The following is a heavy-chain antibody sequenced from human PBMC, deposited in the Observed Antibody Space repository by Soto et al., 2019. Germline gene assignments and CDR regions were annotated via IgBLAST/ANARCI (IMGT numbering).Heavy chain of an antibody. Sequence: QVQLQESGPGLVKPSQTLSLTCTVSGGSISSGGYYWSWIRQHPGKGLEWIGYIYYSGSTYYNPSLKDRATISVEKSKNQFSLKLSSVTAADTAVYYCARDDKRKKSYGMDVWGQGTTVTVSS. V-gene: IGHV4-31*03. CDR2: IYYSGST. CDR1: GGSISSGGYY. CDR3: ARDDKRKKSYGMDV. J-gene: IGHJ6*02.